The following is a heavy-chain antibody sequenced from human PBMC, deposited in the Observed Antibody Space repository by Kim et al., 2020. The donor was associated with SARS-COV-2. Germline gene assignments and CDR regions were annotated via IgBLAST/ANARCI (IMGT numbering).Heavy chain of an antibody. J-gene: IGHJ5*02. CDR2: IIPIFGTA. V-gene: IGHV1-69*13. CDR1: GGTFSSYA. D-gene: IGHD3-10*01. CDR3: ARGEDYYGSGSYNWFDP. Sequence: SVKVSCKASGGTFSSYAISWVRQAPGQGLEWMGGIIPIFGTANYAQKFQGRVTITADESTSTAYMELSSLRSEDTAVYYCARGEDYYGSGSYNWFDPWGQGTLVTVSS.